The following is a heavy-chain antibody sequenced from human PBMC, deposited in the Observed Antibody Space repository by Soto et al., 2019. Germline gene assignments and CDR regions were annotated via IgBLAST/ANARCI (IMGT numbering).Heavy chain of an antibody. CDR1: GGSISIGDYY. CDR3: ARVSRLALPYGMDV. CDR2: IYYSGST. J-gene: IGHJ6*02. Sequence: PSETLSLTCTVSGGSISIGDYYWSCIRQPPGKGLEWIGYIYYSGSTYYNPSLKSRVTISVDTSKNQFSLKLSSVTAADTAVYYCARVSRLALPYGMDVWGQGTTVTVSS. V-gene: IGHV4-30-4*01.